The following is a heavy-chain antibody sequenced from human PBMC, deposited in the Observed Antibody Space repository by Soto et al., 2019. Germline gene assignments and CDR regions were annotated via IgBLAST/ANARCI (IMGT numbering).Heavy chain of an antibody. CDR2: IAFDGTNI. CDR1: GFRFGRYG. V-gene: IGHV3-30*18. J-gene: IGHJ6*02. CDR3: AKVHSLECYYYFGLEV. D-gene: IGHD3-3*01. Sequence: QVQLVESGGGVVQPGGSLRLSCEASGFRFGRYGMHWVRQAPGKGLEWVSVIAFDGTNIHYADSVKGRFSISRDNSKNTLYLQMNSLRSEDTAVYYCAKVHSLECYYYFGLEVCGQGTTVTVPS.